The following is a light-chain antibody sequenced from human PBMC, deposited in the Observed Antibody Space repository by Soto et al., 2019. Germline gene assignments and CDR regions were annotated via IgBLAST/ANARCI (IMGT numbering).Light chain of an antibody. J-gene: IGKJ3*01. CDR3: QQEFT. V-gene: IGKV1-33*01. CDR2: DAS. CDR1: QDISNY. Sequence: DIQMTQSPSSLSASVGDRVTITCQASQDISNYLNWYQQKPGKAPKLLIYDASNLETGVPSRFSGSGSGTDFTSTISSLQPEDIATYYCQQEFTFGPGTKVDIK.